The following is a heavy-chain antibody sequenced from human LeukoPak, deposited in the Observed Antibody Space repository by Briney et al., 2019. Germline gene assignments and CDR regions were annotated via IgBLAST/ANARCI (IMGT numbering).Heavy chain of an antibody. D-gene: IGHD2-15*01. V-gene: IGHV3-66*01. Sequence: PGGSLRLSCAASGFTVSRNYMSWVRQAPGKGLEWVSVIYAGGSAYYADSVKGRFTISRDSSKNTVYLQMNSLRAEDTAVYYCARAYCSGGSCYSRDFGMDVWGQGTTVTVSS. CDR3: ARAYCSGGSCYSRDFGMDV. CDR1: GFTVSRNY. CDR2: IYAGGSA. J-gene: IGHJ6*02.